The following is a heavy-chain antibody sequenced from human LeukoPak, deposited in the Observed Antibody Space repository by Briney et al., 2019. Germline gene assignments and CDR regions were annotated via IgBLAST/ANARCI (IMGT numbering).Heavy chain of an antibody. CDR2: INPNSGGT. CDR1: GYTFTGYY. J-gene: IGHJ4*02. D-gene: IGHD6-13*01. CDR3: ARVTPVPRIAAAGRDDY. V-gene: IGHV1-2*02. Sequence: ASVKVSCKASGYTFTGYYMHWVRQAPGQGLEWMGWINPNSGGTNYAQKFQGRVTMTRDTSISTAYMELSRLRSDDTAVYYCARVTPVPRIAAAGRDDYWGQGTLVTVSS.